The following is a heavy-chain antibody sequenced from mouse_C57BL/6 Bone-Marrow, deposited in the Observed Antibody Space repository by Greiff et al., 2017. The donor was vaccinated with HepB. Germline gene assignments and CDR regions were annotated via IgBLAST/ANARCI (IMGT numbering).Heavy chain of an antibody. Sequence: QVQLQQSGAELVRPGTSVKVSCKASGYAFTNYLIEWVKQRPGQGLEWIGVINPGSGGTNYNEKFKGKATLTADKSSSTAYMQLSSLTSVDSAVYFCARKHRGYYAMDYWGQGTSVTVSS. D-gene: IGHD2-14*01. V-gene: IGHV1-54*01. CDR2: INPGSGGT. J-gene: IGHJ4*01. CDR1: GYAFTNYL. CDR3: ARKHRGYYAMDY.